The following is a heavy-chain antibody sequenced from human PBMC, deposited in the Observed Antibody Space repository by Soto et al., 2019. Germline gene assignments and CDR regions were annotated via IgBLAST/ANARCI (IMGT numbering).Heavy chain of an antibody. V-gene: IGHV3-53*01. Sequence: PGGSLRLSCAASGFTVSSNYMSWVRQAPGKGLEWVSVIYSGGSTYYADSVKGRFTISRDNSKNTLYLQMNSLRAEDTAVYYCARGGHYDSSGYYPAPFDYWGQGTLVTVSS. CDR3: ARGGHYDSSGYYPAPFDY. J-gene: IGHJ4*02. D-gene: IGHD3-22*01. CDR2: IYSGGST. CDR1: GFTVSSNY.